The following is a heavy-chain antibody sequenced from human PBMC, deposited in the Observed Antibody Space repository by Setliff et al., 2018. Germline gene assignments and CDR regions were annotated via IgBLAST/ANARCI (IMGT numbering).Heavy chain of an antibody. D-gene: IGHD2-8*01. J-gene: IGHJ4*02. CDR1: NYTFINYG. V-gene: IGHV1-18*01. Sequence: GASVKVSCKASNYTFINYGMSWVRQIPGHGLEWMGWISGSSGDASYAQKFQGRVIITLDTLTTTAYMELRSLGSDDTAVYYCLRLVRYCTKIACQATSGDEVWGLGTLVTVSS. CDR3: LRLVRYCTKIACQATSGDEV. CDR2: ISGSSGDA.